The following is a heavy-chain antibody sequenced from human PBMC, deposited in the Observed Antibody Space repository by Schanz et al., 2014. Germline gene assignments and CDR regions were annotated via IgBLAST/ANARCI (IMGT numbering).Heavy chain of an antibody. CDR3: ARDGNYYGSRNYYKTPYYFDY. V-gene: IGHV3-33*01. CDR2: MSYDGSIK. Sequence: QEQLVESGGGLVKPGRSLRLSCAASGFTFSSYGMHWVRQAPGKGLEWVAAMSYDGSIKYYGDSVKGRFTISRDISKNTLHLQVTSLRAEDTAIYYCARDGNYYGSRNYYKTPYYFDYWGQGTLVTVSS. D-gene: IGHD3-10*01. J-gene: IGHJ4*02. CDR1: GFTFSSYG.